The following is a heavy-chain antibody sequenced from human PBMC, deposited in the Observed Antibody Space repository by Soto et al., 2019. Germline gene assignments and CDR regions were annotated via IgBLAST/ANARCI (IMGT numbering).Heavy chain of an antibody. CDR1: GYTFTSYV. CDR3: ARDPYDISTGPMDV. CDR2: ISAYNGNT. Sequence: ASVKVSCKASGYTFTSYVISWVRQAPGQGLEWMGWISAYNGNTNYAQKLQGRVTMTTDTSTSTAYMELRSLRSDDTAVYYCARDPYDISTGPMDVWGQGTTVTVSS. J-gene: IGHJ6*02. V-gene: IGHV1-18*01. D-gene: IGHD3-9*01.